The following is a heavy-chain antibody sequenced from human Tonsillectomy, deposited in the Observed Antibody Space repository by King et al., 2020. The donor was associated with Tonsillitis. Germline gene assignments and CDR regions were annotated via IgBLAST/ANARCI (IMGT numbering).Heavy chain of an antibody. J-gene: IGHJ6*02. Sequence: QLQESGPGLVKPSQTLSLTCTVSGASISSGGYYWSWIRQHPGKGLEWIGYIYYSGSTYYNPSLKSRVTISVDTSKNQFSLKLGSVTAADTAVYYCAREHTTTFRGYYYYGVDVWGQGTTVTVSS. V-gene: IGHV4-31*03. D-gene: IGHD2/OR15-2a*01. CDR3: AREHTTTFRGYYYYGVDV. CDR1: GASISSGGYY. CDR2: IYYSGST.